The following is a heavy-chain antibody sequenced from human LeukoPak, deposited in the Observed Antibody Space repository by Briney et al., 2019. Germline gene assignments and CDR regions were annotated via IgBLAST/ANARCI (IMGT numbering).Heavy chain of an antibody. V-gene: IGHV4-30-2*01. CDR1: GGSISSGGYS. CDR3: ARGGYSSSWSGYFDY. CDR2: IYHSGST. Sequence: SETLSLTCAGSGGSISSGGYSWSWIRQPPGKGLEWIGYIYHSGSTYYNPSLKSRVTISVDRSKNQFSLKLSSVTAADTAVYYCARGGYSSSWSGYFDYWGQGTLVTVSS. D-gene: IGHD6-13*01. J-gene: IGHJ4*02.